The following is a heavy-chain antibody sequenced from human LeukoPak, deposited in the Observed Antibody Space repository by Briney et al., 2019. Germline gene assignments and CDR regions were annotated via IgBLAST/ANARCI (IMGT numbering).Heavy chain of an antibody. CDR2: ISSDGSDK. V-gene: IGHV3-30-3*01. Sequence: GGCLRLSCAASGYTFSSYPIHWVRQAPGKGLGWVALISSDGSDKKYADSVKGRYTISRDNSKNTLYLQMHSLRVEDTAVYYCARDYPADYWGQGTLVTVSS. CDR1: GYTFSSYP. J-gene: IGHJ4*02. CDR3: ARDYPADY.